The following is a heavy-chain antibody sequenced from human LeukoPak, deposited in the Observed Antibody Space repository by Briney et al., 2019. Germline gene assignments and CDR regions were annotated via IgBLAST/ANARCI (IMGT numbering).Heavy chain of an antibody. CDR1: GFTFSSYG. CDR3: ARHSDSYSSGWILDY. V-gene: IGHV3-30*02. Sequence: PGGSLRLSCAASGFTFSSYGMHWVRQAPGKGLEWVAFIRYDGSNKYYADSVKGRFTISRDNSKNTLYLQMNSLRAEDTAVYYCARHSDSYSSGWILDYWGQGTLVTVSS. D-gene: IGHD6-19*01. CDR2: IRYDGSNK. J-gene: IGHJ4*02.